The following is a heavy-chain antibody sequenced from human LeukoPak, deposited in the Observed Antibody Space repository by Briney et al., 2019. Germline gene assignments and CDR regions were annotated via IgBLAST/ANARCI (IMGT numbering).Heavy chain of an antibody. Sequence: ASVKVSCKASGYTFTSYGISWVRQAPGEGLEWMGWISAFTGNSTFAQKFQGRVIMTRDTSTRTVYMELRSLSPDDTAVYYCVRNEFFECFDYRYHYMDVWGRGTTVSVSS. J-gene: IGHJ6*03. CDR2: ISAFTGNS. CDR1: GYTFTSYG. V-gene: IGHV1-18*01. CDR3: VRNEFFECFDYRYHYMDV. D-gene: IGHD3-3*01.